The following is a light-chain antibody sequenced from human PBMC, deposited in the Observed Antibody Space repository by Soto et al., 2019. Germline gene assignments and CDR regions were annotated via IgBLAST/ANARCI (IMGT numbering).Light chain of an antibody. Sequence: DIQMTQSPSSLSATIGDRVTISCQASRDISNYIKWYQQKPGRAPKLLIYDVSNFETGVPSRFSGSGSGTDFTFTISSRQPEDIATYYCQQYLSLRPLTFGRGTRVEIK. J-gene: IGKJ4*01. CDR3: QQYLSLRPLT. V-gene: IGKV1-33*01. CDR1: RDISNY. CDR2: DVS.